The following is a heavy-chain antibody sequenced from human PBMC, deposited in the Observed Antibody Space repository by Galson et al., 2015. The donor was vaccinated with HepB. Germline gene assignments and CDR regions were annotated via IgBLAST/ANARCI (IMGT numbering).Heavy chain of an antibody. CDR1: GFTFSSDA. CDR3: ARGYPVTALDLYYGMDV. Sequence: SLRLSCGASGFTFSSDAMHWGRQAPGTGLEWVAVISCDGGNKYYADSVKGRFTISRDNSKNTLYLQMNSLRAEDTAVYYCARGYPVTALDLYYGMDVWGQATTVTVSS. D-gene: IGHD4-17*01. CDR2: ISCDGGNK. J-gene: IGHJ6*02. V-gene: IGHV3-30-3*01.